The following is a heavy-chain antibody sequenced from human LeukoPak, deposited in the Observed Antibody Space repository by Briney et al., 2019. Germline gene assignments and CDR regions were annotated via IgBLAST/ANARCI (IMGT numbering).Heavy chain of an antibody. CDR3: AKEDRRRYCSSTSCYMNAFDI. J-gene: IGHJ3*02. D-gene: IGHD2-2*02. CDR2: IGGNGGGT. Sequence: GGSLRLSCAASGFTFSSFPMGWVRQAPGTGLEWVSIIGGNGGGTYYADSVKGRFTISRDNSKNTLYPQMNSLRAEDTAVYYCAKEDRRRYCSSTSCYMNAFDIWGQGTMVTVSS. CDR1: GFTFSSFP. V-gene: IGHV3-23*01.